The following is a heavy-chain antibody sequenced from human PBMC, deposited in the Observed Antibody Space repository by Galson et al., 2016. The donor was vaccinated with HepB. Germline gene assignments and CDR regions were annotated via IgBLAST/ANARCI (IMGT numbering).Heavy chain of an antibody. CDR2: IYYSGST. CDR3: ARADTVMGTYWYFDL. D-gene: IGHD5-18*01. V-gene: IGHV4-59*01. CDR1: GGSISTYY. J-gene: IGHJ2*01. Sequence: ETLSLTCTVSGGSISTYYWNWIRQPPGKGLEWIGYIYYSGSTNYNPSLKSRVTLSVDTSKNQFSLKLTSVTAADTAVYYCARADTVMGTYWYFDLWGRGTLVTVSS.